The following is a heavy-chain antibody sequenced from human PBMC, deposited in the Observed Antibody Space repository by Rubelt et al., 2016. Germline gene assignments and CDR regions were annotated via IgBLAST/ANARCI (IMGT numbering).Heavy chain of an antibody. J-gene: IGHJ3*02. Sequence: GRGLEWVSAISGSGGSTYYADSVKGRFTISRDNAKNTLYLQMNSLRAEDTAVYYCARVHHCTNGVCYRGGMDIWGQGTMVTVSS. D-gene: IGHD2-8*01. V-gene: IGHV3-23*01. CDR3: ARVHHCTNGVCYRGGMDI. CDR2: ISGSGGST.